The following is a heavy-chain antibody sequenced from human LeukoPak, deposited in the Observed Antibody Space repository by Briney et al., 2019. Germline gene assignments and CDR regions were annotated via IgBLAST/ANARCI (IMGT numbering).Heavy chain of an antibody. Sequence: PGGSLRLSCAASGFTFDDYAMHWVRQAPGKGLEWVSLISWDGGSTYYADSVKGRFTISRDNSKNSLYLQMNSLRAEDTALYYCAKTAEGAPFQFDYWGQGTLVTVSS. CDR2: ISWDGGST. CDR3: AKTAEGAPFQFDY. J-gene: IGHJ4*02. D-gene: IGHD1-26*01. V-gene: IGHV3-43D*03. CDR1: GFTFDDYA.